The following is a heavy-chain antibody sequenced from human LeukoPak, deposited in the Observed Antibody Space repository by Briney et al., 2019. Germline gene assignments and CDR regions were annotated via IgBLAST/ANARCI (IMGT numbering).Heavy chain of an antibody. CDR3: ARDRATVRFDY. Sequence: GGSLRLSCAASGFTFSDYAMHWVRQAPGKGLEWVAVIWYDGSDKYYADSVRGRFAISRDNSKNTLYLQMNSLRAEDTAVYYCARDRATVRFDYWGQGTLVTVSS. D-gene: IGHD4-11*01. J-gene: IGHJ4*02. V-gene: IGHV3-33*08. CDR1: GFTFSDYA. CDR2: IWYDGSDK.